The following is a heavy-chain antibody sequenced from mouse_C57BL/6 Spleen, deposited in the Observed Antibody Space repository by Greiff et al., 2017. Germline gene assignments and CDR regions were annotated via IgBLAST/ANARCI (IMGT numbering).Heavy chain of an antibody. CDR2: IRLKSDNYAT. D-gene: IGHD1-1*01. J-gene: IGHJ3*01. CDR1: GFTFSNYW. CDR3: TGGKGAY. Sequence: DVMLVESGGGLVQPGGSMKLSCVASGFTFSNYWMNWVRQSPEKGLEWVAQIRLKSDNYATHYAESVKGRFTISSDDSKSSVYLQMNNLRAEDTGIYYCTGGKGAYWGQGTLVTVSA. V-gene: IGHV6-3*01.